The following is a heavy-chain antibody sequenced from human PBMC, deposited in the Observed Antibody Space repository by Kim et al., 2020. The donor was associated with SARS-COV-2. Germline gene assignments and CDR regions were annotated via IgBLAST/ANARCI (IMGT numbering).Heavy chain of an antibody. CDR1: GYSISSGYY. D-gene: IGHD2-2*02. Sequence: SETLSLTCTVSGYSISSGYYWGWIRQPPGKGLEWIGSIYHSGSTYYNPSLKSRVTISVDTSKNQFSLKLSSVTAADTAVYYCARDRGVLGYCSSTSCYRANFGGSGWFDPCGQGTLVTVSS. CDR2: IYHSGST. V-gene: IGHV4-38-2*02. CDR3: ARDRGVLGYCSSTSCYRANFGGSGWFDP. J-gene: IGHJ5*02.